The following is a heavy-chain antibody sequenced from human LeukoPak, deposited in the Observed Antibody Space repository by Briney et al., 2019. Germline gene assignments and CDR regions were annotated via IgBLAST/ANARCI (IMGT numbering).Heavy chain of an antibody. J-gene: IGHJ4*02. V-gene: IGHV3-73*01. Sequence: GGSLKLSCAASGFTFSGSAMHWVRQAPGKGLEWVGRIRSKANNYATTYVASVKGRFTISRDDLRNTAFLQMNSLKTEDTAVYYCTRQDSGFDYWGQGTLVTVSS. CDR2: IRSKANNYAT. CDR1: GFTFSGSA. CDR3: TRQDSGFDY. D-gene: IGHD6-19*01.